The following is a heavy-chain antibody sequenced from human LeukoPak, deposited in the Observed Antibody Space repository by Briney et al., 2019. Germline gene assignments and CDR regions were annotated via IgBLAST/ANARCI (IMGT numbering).Heavy chain of an antibody. Sequence: GESLKISCKGSGYSFNSYWIGWVRQTPGKGLEWIGVVYPDDSKTRYSPSFQGQVTISVDKSITTAYLQWSSLKASDTAIYYCAGWYVRGDPFGFDYWGQGTLVTVSS. J-gene: IGHJ4*02. D-gene: IGHD3-10*01. V-gene: IGHV5-51*01. CDR2: VYPDDSKT. CDR1: GYSFNSYW. CDR3: AGWYVRGDPFGFDY.